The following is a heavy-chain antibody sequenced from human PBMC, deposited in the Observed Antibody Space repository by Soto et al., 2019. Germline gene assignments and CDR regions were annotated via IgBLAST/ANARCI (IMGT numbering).Heavy chain of an antibody. CDR3: ARISCKGGSCYFDFDH. J-gene: IGHJ4*02. CDR2: INPSGEHT. D-gene: IGHD2-15*01. V-gene: IGHV1-46*02. CDR1: GYSFKDHY. Sequence: GASVKVSCKASGYSFKDHYMHWVRQAPGRGLEWVGIINPSGEHTNYAQQFRGRVAMTRDTSTSTAYMERRSLRSEDTAVYFCARISCKGGSCYFDFDHWGQGTLVTVSS.